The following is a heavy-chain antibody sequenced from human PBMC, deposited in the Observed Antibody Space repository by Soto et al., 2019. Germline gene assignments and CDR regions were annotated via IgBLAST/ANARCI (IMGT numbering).Heavy chain of an antibody. CDR3: VRDRYSSSGWFDP. CDR2: TYYRSRFFS. CDR1: GDSVSSYSAA. V-gene: IGHV6-1*01. Sequence: SQTLSLTCAISGDSVSSYSAAWNWIRQSPSGGLEWLGRTYYRSRFFSDYAESVKSRITINPDTSKNQFSLQLKSVTPEDTAVYYCVRDRYSSSGWFDPWGQGTPVTVSS. J-gene: IGHJ5*02. D-gene: IGHD3-10*01.